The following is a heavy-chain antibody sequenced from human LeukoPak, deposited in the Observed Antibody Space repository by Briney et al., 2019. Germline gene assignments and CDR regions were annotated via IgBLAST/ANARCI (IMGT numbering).Heavy chain of an antibody. J-gene: IGHJ5*02. CDR2: INPNSGGT. Sequence: GASVKVFCKASGYTFTGYYMHWVRQAPGQGLEWMGWINPNSGGTNYAQKFQGRVTMTRDTSISTAYMELSRLRSDDTAVYYCARDIPRTGWFDPWGQGTLVTVSS. CDR1: GYTFTGYY. CDR3: ARDIPRTGWFDP. V-gene: IGHV1-2*02. D-gene: IGHD1-14*01.